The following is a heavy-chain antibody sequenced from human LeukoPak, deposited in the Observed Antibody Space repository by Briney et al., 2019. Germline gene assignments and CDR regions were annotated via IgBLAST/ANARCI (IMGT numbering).Heavy chain of an antibody. CDR1: GFTFSSYS. V-gene: IGHV3-21*01. CDR3: ARLFASVAPFDY. CDR2: IISSTIYL. J-gene: IGHJ4*02. Sequence: KSGGSLRLSCAACGFTFSSYSMNWVRKARGKGVEWVSSIISSTIYLYYADSVKGRFTISTDNPKNSLYLQMNTLRAEDTAVYYCARLFASVAPFDYCGQGTLVTVSS. D-gene: IGHD2-21*01.